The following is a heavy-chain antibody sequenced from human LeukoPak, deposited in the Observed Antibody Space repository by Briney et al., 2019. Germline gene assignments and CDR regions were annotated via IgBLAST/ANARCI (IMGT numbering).Heavy chain of an antibody. CDR2: IYTSGST. CDR3: ARGVGYCSSTSCYHYYGMDV. Sequence: SQSLSLTCTVSGRSISSGSSYWSWIRQPAGKGLEWIGRIYTSGSTNYNPSLKSRVTISVDTSKNQFSLKLSSVTAADTAVYYCARGVGYCSSTSCYHYYGMDVWGQGTTVTVSS. D-gene: IGHD2-2*03. J-gene: IGHJ6*02. CDR1: GRSISSGSSY. V-gene: IGHV4-61*02.